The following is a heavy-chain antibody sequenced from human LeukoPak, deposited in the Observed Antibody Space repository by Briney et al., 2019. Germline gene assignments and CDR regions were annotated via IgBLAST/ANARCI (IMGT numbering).Heavy chain of an antibody. D-gene: IGHD6-19*01. V-gene: IGHV1-18*01. CDR3: ARPAGYSSGWSDFDY. Sequence: ASVKVSCKASGYTFTSYGISWVRQAPGQGLEWMGWISAYNGNTNYAQKLQGRVNLTTDTSTSTAYMELRSLRSDDTAVYYCARPAGYSSGWSDFDYWGQGTLVTVSS. CDR2: ISAYNGNT. CDR1: GYTFTSYG. J-gene: IGHJ4*02.